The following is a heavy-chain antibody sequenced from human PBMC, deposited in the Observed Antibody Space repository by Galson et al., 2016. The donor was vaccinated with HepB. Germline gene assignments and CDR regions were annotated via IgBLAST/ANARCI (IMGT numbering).Heavy chain of an antibody. CDR3: AKGTGSGYYHGYFQH. V-gene: IGHV3-33*06. Sequence: SLRLSCAASGFTFSSYGMHWVRQAPGKRLEWVAAIWYDGSNKYYADSVKGRFTISRDNSKNTLYLQMNSLRAEDTAVYYCAKGTGSGYYHGYFQHWGQGTLVTVSS. J-gene: IGHJ1*01. CDR2: IWYDGSNK. D-gene: IGHD3-22*01. CDR1: GFTFSSYG.